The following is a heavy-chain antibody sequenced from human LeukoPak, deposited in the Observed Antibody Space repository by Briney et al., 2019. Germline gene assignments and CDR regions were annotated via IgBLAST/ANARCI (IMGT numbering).Heavy chain of an antibody. CDR1: GYTFTSYG. J-gene: IGHJ5*02. CDR3: AAGYSYGWFDP. V-gene: IGHV1-18*01. D-gene: IGHD5-18*01. CDR2: ISAYNGNT. Sequence: VASVKVSCKASGYTFTSYGISWVRQAPGQGLEWMGWISAYNGNTNYAQKLQGRVTMTTDTSTSTAYKELRSLRSDDTAVYYCAAGYSYGWFDPWGQGTLVTVSS.